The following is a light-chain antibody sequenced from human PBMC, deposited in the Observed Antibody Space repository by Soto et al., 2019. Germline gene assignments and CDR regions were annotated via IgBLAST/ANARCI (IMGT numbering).Light chain of an antibody. J-gene: IGKJ4*01. CDR1: QSIDSNY. CDR3: QQYNSLPLT. V-gene: IGKV3D-7*01. CDR2: GAS. Sequence: EIVVTQSPGTLSLSPGERATLSCRASQSIDSNYLSWYQQKPGQAPRILIFGASGRATGIPDRFSGSGSGTELTITITSLQSEDFEVYYCQQYNSLPLTFGGGTKVDIK.